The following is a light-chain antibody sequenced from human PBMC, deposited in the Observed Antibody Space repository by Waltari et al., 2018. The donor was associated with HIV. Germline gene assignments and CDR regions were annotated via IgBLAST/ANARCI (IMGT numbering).Light chain of an antibody. CDR3: QQSFSSPS. V-gene: IGKV1-39*01. CDR2: AAS. CDR1: QNINSY. J-gene: IGKJ1*01. Sequence: DIQMTQSPSSLSASVGVRVTITCRASQNINSYLNWYQHKPGKAPKRLVYAASRLQGGVPSRFSGSGSGTEFTLTISSLQPDDFATYYCQQSFSSPSFGQGTRVEIK.